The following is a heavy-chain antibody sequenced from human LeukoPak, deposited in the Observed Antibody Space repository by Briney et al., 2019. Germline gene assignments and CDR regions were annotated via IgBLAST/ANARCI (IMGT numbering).Heavy chain of an antibody. CDR3: AKDRLDTAMASDDALDI. D-gene: IGHD5-18*01. CDR2: ISGSGGST. J-gene: IGHJ3*02. V-gene: IGHV3-23*01. CDR1: GFTFSSYA. Sequence: GGSLRLSCAASGFTFSSYAMSWVRQAPGKGLEWVSAISGSGGSTYYADSVKGRFTISRDNSKNTLYLQMNSLRAEDTAVYYCAKDRLDTAMASDDALDIWGQGTMVTVSS.